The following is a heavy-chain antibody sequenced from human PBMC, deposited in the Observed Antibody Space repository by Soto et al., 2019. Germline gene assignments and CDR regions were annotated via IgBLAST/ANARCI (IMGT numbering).Heavy chain of an antibody. CDR1: GYTFINYG. Sequence: ASVKVSCKTSGYTFINYGINWVRQAPGQGLEWLGWISPYSDNTKYAQKLQGRFTMTTDTSTNTAYMDLRSLRSDDTAVYYCARDRYENYFDSCGPWGQGTLVTVSS. V-gene: IGHV1-18*01. J-gene: IGHJ5*02. CDR3: ARDRYENYFDSCGP. D-gene: IGHD3-22*01. CDR2: ISPYSDNT.